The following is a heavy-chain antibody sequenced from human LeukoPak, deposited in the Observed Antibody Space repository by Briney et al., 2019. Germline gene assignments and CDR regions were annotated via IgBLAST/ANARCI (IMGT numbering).Heavy chain of an antibody. Sequence: ASVKVSCKASGYTFTSYDINWVRQATGQGLEWMGWMSPNSGNTGYAQRFQGSVTMTRDTSIGTAYLELSSLKSEDTAVYYCARTPPNWGADYWGQGTLVTVSS. CDR3: ARTPPNWGADY. J-gene: IGHJ4*02. CDR1: GYTFTSYD. D-gene: IGHD7-27*01. CDR2: MSPNSGNT. V-gene: IGHV1-8*01.